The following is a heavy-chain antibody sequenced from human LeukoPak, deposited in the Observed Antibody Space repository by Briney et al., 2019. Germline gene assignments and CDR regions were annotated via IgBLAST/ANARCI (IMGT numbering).Heavy chain of an antibody. J-gene: IGHJ4*02. Sequence: GGSLRLSCAASGFTVSSNYMSWVRQAPGKGLEWVSVIYSGGNTYYADSVKGRFTISRDNSKNTLYLQMNSLRGEVTAVYYCVRDEGFHGSGSNWGQGTLVTVSS. D-gene: IGHD3-10*01. CDR3: VRDEGFHGSGSN. V-gene: IGHV3-66*01. CDR1: GFTVSSNY. CDR2: IYSGGNT.